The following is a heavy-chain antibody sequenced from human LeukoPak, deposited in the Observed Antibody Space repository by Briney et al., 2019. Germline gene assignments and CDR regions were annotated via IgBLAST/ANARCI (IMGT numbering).Heavy chain of an antibody. D-gene: IGHD4-17*01. CDR1: GGSISGSY. Sequence: SEALSLTCTVSGGSISGSYWSWIRQPPGKGLEWIAYMYNSGSTNYNPSLKSRVTISIDTSKNQFSLKLSSLTAADTAIYDCARGIESYGDYGYWGQGILVTVSS. CDR3: ARGIESYGDYGY. V-gene: IGHV4-59*01. CDR2: MYNSGST. J-gene: IGHJ4*02.